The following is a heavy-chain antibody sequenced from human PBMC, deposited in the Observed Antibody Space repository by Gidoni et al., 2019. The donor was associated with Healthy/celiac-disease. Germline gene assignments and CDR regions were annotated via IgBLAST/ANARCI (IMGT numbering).Heavy chain of an antibody. V-gene: IGHV3-23*01. J-gene: IGHJ4*02. CDR2: ISGSGGST. CDR1: GFTFSSYA. D-gene: IGHD1-7*01. CDR3: AKSGPRGITGTPDY. Sequence: EVQLLASGGGLVQPEGSVRLSCAASGFTFSSYAMSWVRQAPGKGREWVSAISGSGGSTYYADSVKGRFTISRDNSKNTLYLQMNSLRAEDTAVYYCAKSGPRGITGTPDYWGQGTLVTVSS.